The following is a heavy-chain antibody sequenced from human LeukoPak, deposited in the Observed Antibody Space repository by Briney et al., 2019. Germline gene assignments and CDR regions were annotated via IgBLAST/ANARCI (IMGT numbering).Heavy chain of an antibody. J-gene: IGHJ4*02. V-gene: IGHV5-51*01. D-gene: IGHD3-22*01. CDR3: ARRVNSGYYFDY. CDR2: IYPGDSDT. CDR1: GYSFSTYW. Sequence: PGESLKISCKGSGYSFSTYWIGWVRQMPGKGLELMGIIYPGDSDTTYSPSFRGQVTTSVDKSISTAYLQWSTLKASDTAMYYCARRVNSGYYFDYWAQGTLVTVSS.